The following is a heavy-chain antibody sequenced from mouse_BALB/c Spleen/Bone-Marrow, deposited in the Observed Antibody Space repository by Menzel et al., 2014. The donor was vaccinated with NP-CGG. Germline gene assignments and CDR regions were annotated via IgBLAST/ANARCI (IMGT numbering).Heavy chain of an antibody. Sequence: EGKLVESGGGFIQPGCSLRLSCATSGVTFRDYYMWWVRHPQGKALDRLGFIRNSANGYTTVYSASVKGRFTIPRDNSQSIVYLQMNTLRAEDRATYYFARDVNYGTYYWYNDLWAPGPPLTLPS. CDR2: IRNSANGYTT. CDR1: GVTFRDYY. D-gene: IGHD1-1*01. V-gene: IGHV7-3*02. CDR3: ARDVNYGTYYWYNDL. J-gene: IGHJ1*01.